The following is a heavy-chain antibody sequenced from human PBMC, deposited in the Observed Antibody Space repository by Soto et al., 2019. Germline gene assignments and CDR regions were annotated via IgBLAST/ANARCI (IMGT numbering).Heavy chain of an antibody. CDR1: GFTFSSYA. Sequence: GGSLRLSCAASGFTFSSYAMSWVGQEPWKGLEWVSAISGSGGSTYYADSVKGRFTISRHNTTTTLYLQMNSLRAEDTAVYYCAKDFDPGPQWPVQHWGQGTLVTVSS. CDR3: AKDFDPGPQWPVQH. J-gene: IGHJ1*01. V-gene: IGHV3-23*01. D-gene: IGHD3-9*01. CDR2: ISGSGGST.